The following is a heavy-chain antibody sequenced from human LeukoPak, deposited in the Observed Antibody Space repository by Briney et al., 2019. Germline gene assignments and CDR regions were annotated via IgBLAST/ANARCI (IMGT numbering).Heavy chain of an antibody. Sequence: GGSLRLSCAASGFTVSSNYMSWVRQAPGKGLEWVSVIYSGGSTYYADSVKGRLTISRDNSKNTLYLQMNSLRAEDTAVYYCARAPYGSGSYYGMDVWGKGTTATVSS. CDR1: GFTVSSNY. V-gene: IGHV3-53*01. CDR2: IYSGGST. D-gene: IGHD3-10*01. CDR3: ARAPYGSGSYYGMDV. J-gene: IGHJ6*04.